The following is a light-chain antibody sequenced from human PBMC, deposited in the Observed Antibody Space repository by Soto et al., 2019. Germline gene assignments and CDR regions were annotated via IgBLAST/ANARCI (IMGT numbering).Light chain of an antibody. Sequence: QSALTQPASVSGSPGQSITISCTGTSSDVGAHNFVSWYRQHPGKAPKLMIYEVSNRPSGVSDRFSGSKSGNTASLTISGLQAEDEADYYCNSYTNTAARVFGTGTKVTVL. CDR1: SSDVGAHNF. CDR3: NSYTNTAARV. V-gene: IGLV2-14*01. J-gene: IGLJ1*01. CDR2: EVS.